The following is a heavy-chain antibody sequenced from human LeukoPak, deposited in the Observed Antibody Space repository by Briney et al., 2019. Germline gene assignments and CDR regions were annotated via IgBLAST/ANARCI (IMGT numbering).Heavy chain of an antibody. CDR1: GFTFSSYS. Sequence: PGGSLRLSCAASGFTFSSYSMNWVRQAPGKGLEWVSSISSSSSYIYYADSVKGRFTISRDNAKNSLYLQMNSLRAEDTAVYYCARVGQWELLGAFDIWGQGTMVTVSS. J-gene: IGHJ3*02. CDR2: ISSSSSYI. V-gene: IGHV3-21*01. CDR3: ARVGQWELLGAFDI. D-gene: IGHD1-26*01.